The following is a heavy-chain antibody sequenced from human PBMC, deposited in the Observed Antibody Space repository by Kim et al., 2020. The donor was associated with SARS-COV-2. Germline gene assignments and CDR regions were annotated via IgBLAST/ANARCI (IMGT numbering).Heavy chain of an antibody. Sequence: GGSLRLSCAASGFTFSSYAMSWVRQAPGKGLEWVSAISGSGGSTYYADSVKGRFTISRDNSKNTLYLQMNSLRAEDTAVYYCAKVVGLLRLGELSLYRGAYYFDYWGQGTLVTVSS. CDR2: ISGSGGST. D-gene: IGHD3-16*02. V-gene: IGHV3-23*01. J-gene: IGHJ4*02. CDR3: AKVVGLLRLGELSLYRGAYYFDY. CDR1: GFTFSSYA.